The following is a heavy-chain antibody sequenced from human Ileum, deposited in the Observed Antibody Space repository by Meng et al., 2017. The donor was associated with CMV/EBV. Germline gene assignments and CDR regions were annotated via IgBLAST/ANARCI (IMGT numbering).Heavy chain of an antibody. J-gene: IGHJ6*02. V-gene: IGHV4-39*07. CDR2: IYYSGIP. CDR3: ARDWGAHIVVVAPHYYYGMDV. CDR1: GGSINGSSYY. D-gene: IGHD2-15*01. Sequence: GSLRLSCTVSGGSINGSSYYWGWIRQPPGKGLEWIGNIYYSGIPFYNPSLKSRVTISVDSSNNQFSLTVTSVTAADTAVYYCARDWGAHIVVVAPHYYYGMDVWGQGTTVTVYS.